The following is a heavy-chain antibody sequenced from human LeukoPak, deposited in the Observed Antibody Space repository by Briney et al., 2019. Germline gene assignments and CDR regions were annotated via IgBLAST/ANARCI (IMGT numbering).Heavy chain of an antibody. D-gene: IGHD3-22*01. CDR3: ARGIRITMIVVVTSNWFDP. Sequence: SETLSLTCAVYGGSFSGYYWSWLRQPPGKGLEWIGEINHSGSANYNPSLKSRVTISVDTSKNQFSLKLSSVTAADTAVYYCARGIRITMIVVVTSNWFDPWGQGTLVTVSS. V-gene: IGHV4-34*01. CDR2: INHSGSA. CDR1: GGSFSGYY. J-gene: IGHJ5*02.